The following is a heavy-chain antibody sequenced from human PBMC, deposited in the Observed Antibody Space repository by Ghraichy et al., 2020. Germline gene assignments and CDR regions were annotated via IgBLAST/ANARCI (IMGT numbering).Heavy chain of an antibody. CDR3: AREAYGMGV. J-gene: IGHJ6*02. V-gene: IGHV4/OR15-8*02. CDR1: GGSITSSEW. Sequence: ESLNISCAVSGGSITSSEWWSWVRQPPGRGLEWIAQIYHSGNTYYNPSLKSRVTISIEKFNNQFSLKLTSVTAADTAVYYCAREAYGMGVWGQGTTVTVSS. CDR2: IYHSGNT.